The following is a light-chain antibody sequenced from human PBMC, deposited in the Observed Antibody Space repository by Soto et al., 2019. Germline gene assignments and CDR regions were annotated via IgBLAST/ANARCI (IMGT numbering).Light chain of an antibody. Sequence: QSALTQPASVSGSPGQSITISCTGTSSDIGVYTHVSWYQQHPGKAPKLIIYEVSDRPSGVSNRFSGSKSGNTASLTISGLQTEDEADYYCCSYTSISTSAVFGGGTKVTVL. V-gene: IGLV2-14*01. CDR2: EVS. J-gene: IGLJ2*01. CDR1: SSDIGVYTH. CDR3: CSYTSISTSAV.